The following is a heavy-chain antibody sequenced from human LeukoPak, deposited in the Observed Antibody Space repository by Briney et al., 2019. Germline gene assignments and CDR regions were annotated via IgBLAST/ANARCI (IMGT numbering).Heavy chain of an antibody. CDR1: GGSISSSSYY. CDR2: IYYSGST. Sequence: SETLSLTCTVSGGSISSSSYYWGWIRQPPGKGLEWIGSIYYSGSTYYNPSLKSRVIISVDTSKNQFSLKLTSVTAADTAVYYCAREYYYGSGSYRYYYYGMDVWGQGTTVTVSS. D-gene: IGHD3-10*01. CDR3: AREYYYGSGSYRYYYYGMDV. J-gene: IGHJ6*02. V-gene: IGHV4-39*07.